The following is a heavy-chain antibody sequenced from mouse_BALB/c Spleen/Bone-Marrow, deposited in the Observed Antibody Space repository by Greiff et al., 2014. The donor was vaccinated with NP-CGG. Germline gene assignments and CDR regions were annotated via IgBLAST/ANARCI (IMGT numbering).Heavy chain of an antibody. CDR1: GYSFTGSY. CDR2: ISCFKGAT. D-gene: IGHD2-2*01. CDR3: AREWLKGLYVLDY. J-gene: IGHJ4*01. V-gene: IGHV1S34*01. Sequence: LVKTGASVEISFKASGYSFTGSYMHWVGPSPGKSLWGVGYISCFKGATSDNQNFKDKATFTVDTSSSTAYMQFNSLTSEDSAVYYCAREWLKGLYVLDYWGQGTSVTVSS.